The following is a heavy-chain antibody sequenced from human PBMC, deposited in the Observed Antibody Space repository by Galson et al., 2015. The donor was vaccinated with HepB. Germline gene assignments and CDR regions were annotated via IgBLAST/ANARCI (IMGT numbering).Heavy chain of an antibody. Sequence: SVKVSCKASGGTFSSYAISWVRQAPGQGLEWMGGIIPIFGIANYAQKFQGRVTITADKSTSTAYMELSSLRSEDTAVYYCARSSGSYSRGWYFDLWGRDTLVTVSS. J-gene: IGHJ2*01. CDR1: GGTFSSYA. D-gene: IGHD3-10*01. CDR3: ARSSGSYSRGWYFDL. V-gene: IGHV1-69*10. CDR2: IIPIFGIA.